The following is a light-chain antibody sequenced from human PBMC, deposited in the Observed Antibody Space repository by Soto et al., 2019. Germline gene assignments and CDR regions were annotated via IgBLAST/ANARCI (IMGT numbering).Light chain of an antibody. V-gene: IGKV1-5*03. J-gene: IGKJ1*01. CDR2: KAS. CDR1: QSISSW. Sequence: DIQMTQSPSTLSASVGDRVTITCRASQSISSWLAWYQQKPGKAPKLLIYKASSLESGVPSRFSGSGSGTEFTLTISGLQPDDSAAYYCQQYESYSTFGQGTKVDIK. CDR3: QQYESYST.